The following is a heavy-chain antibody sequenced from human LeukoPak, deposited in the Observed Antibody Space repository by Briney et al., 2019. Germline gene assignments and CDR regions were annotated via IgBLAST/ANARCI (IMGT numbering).Heavy chain of an antibody. CDR2: IIPIFGTA. CDR1: GGTFSSYA. Sequence: LVKVSCKASGGTFSSYAISWVRQAPGQGLEWMGGIIPIFGTANYAQKFQGRVTITTDESTSTAYMELSSLRSEDTAVYYCAAFEQQLQYYYYYYMDVWGKGTTVTVSS. CDR3: AAFEQQLQYYYYYYMDV. V-gene: IGHV1-69*05. J-gene: IGHJ6*03. D-gene: IGHD6-13*01.